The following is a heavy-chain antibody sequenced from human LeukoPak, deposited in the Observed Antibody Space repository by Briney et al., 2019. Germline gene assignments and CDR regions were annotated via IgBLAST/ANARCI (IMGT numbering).Heavy chain of an antibody. Sequence: PGGSLRLSCAASGFTFSSYWMSWVRQAPGKGLEWVANIKQDGSEKYYVDSVKGRFTISRDNAKNSLYLQMNSLRAEDTAVYYCARRFGYCSGGSCYSSHAFDIWGQGTMVTVSS. D-gene: IGHD2-15*01. J-gene: IGHJ3*02. V-gene: IGHV3-7*01. CDR3: ARRFGYCSGGSCYSSHAFDI. CDR1: GFTFSSYW. CDR2: IKQDGSEK.